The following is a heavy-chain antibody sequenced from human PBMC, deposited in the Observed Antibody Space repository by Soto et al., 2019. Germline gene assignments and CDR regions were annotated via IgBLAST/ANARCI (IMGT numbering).Heavy chain of an antibody. CDR1: GGSISSYY. CDR3: ASGRFSNYGQYWFDP. J-gene: IGHJ5*02. V-gene: IGHV4-59*08. CDR2: ISNSGRT. Sequence: QVQLQESGPGLVKPSETLSLTCTVSGGSISSYYWNWIRQPPGKGLEWIGYISNSGRTNYNPSFTSRVTISMDTSNNPVSLRLSSVTAADTAIYYCASGRFSNYGQYWFDPWGQGSLVTVSS. D-gene: IGHD4-4*01.